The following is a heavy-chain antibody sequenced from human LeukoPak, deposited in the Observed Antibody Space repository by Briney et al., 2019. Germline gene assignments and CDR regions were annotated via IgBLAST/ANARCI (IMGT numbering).Heavy chain of an antibody. CDR3: ARGSVAAAGLY. Sequence: ASVKVSCKASGYTFTSYDIKWVRQATGQGLEWMGWMNPNSGNTGYAQKFQGRVTMTRNTSISTAYMELSSLRSEDTAAYYCARGSVAAAGLYWGQGTLVTVSS. J-gene: IGHJ4*02. CDR1: GYTFTSYD. V-gene: IGHV1-8*01. D-gene: IGHD6-13*01. CDR2: MNPNSGNT.